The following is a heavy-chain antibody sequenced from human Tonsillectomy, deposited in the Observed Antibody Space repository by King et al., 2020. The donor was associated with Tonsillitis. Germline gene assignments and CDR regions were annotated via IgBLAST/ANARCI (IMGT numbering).Heavy chain of an antibody. CDR1: GFTFTSSA. D-gene: IGHD5-12*01. Sequence: QLVQSGPEVKKPGTSVKVSCKASGFTFTSSAVQWVRQARGQRLEWIGWIVVGSGNTNYAQKFQERVTITRDMSTSTAYMELSSLRSEDTAVYYCAEKESVDIVAATAFDIWGQGTMVTVSS. CDR2: IVVGSGNT. J-gene: IGHJ3*02. CDR3: AEKESVDIVAATAFDI. V-gene: IGHV1-58*01.